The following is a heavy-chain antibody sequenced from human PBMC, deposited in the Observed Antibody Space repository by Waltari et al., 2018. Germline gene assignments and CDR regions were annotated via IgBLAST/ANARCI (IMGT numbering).Heavy chain of an antibody. CDR1: GYTFTGYA. D-gene: IGHD3-22*01. Sequence: LVQSGAEVKKPGASVKVSCKASGYTFTGYAILWVRQAPGQGREWMGRINPKNGDTHYAQNFQGRVAMTTDTSTNTAFMELHSLRSDDTAVYYCLRDSSGSHFDYWGQGTLVTVSS. J-gene: IGHJ4*02. V-gene: IGHV1-2*06. CDR3: LRDSSGSHFDY. CDR2: INPKNGDT.